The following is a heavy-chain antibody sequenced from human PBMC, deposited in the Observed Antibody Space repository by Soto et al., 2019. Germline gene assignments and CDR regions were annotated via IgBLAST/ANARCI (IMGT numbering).Heavy chain of an antibody. V-gene: IGHV6-1*01. CDR2: TYYRSKWYN. Sequence: QVQLQQSGPGLVKPSQTLSLTCAISGDSVSSNSAAWNWIRQSPSRGLEWLGRTYYRSKWYNDYAVSVRSRITIGPDPSRNQFSLHLSSVTPEDTAVYYCSRDVITRTYGGAGMDVWGQGTTVTVSS. J-gene: IGHJ6*02. D-gene: IGHD4-17*01. CDR3: SRDVITRTYGGAGMDV. CDR1: GDSVSSNSAA.